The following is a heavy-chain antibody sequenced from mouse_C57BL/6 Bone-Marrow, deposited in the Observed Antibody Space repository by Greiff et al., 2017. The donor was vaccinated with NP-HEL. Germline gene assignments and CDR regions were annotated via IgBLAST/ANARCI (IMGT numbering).Heavy chain of an antibody. CDR3: ARDYGSLWYFDV. CDR1: GYTFTSYW. V-gene: IGHV1-52*01. J-gene: IGHJ1*03. Sequence: QVQLKQPGAELVRPGSSVKLSCKASGYTFTSYWMHWVKQRPIQGLEWIGNIDPSDSETHYNQKFKDKATLTVDKSSSTAYMQLSSLTSEDSAVYYCARDYGSLWYFDVWGTGTTVTVSS. D-gene: IGHD1-1*01. CDR2: IDPSDSET.